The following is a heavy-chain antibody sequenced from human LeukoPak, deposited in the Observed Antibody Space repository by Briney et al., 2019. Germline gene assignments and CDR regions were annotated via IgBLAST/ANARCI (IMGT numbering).Heavy chain of an antibody. V-gene: IGHV4-39*01. J-gene: IGHJ5*02. Sequence: PSETLSLTCSVSGDSIVATSYYWAWIRPPPGKGLEWIGSIYYSGNTNYDPSLQSRVTISVDTSKNQFSLSLSSVTAADTAVYYCARQIRYTYDPNWFHPWGQGTLVTVSS. CDR3: ARQIRYTYDPNWFHP. CDR2: IYYSGNT. CDR1: GDSIVATSYY. D-gene: IGHD5-12*01.